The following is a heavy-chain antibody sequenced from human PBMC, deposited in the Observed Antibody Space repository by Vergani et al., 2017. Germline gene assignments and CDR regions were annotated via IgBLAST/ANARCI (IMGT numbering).Heavy chain of an antibody. Sequence: EVQLLESGGGLVQPGGSLRLSCAASGFTFSSYAMSWVRQAPGKGLEWVSAISGSGGSTYYADSVKGRFTIARDNSKNTLYLQMNSLRDEDTAVYYCAKETWSRSWYPLGYFGYWGQGTLVTVSS. CDR3: AKETWSRSWYPLGYFGY. CDR2: ISGSGGST. CDR1: GFTFSSYA. V-gene: IGHV3-23*01. J-gene: IGHJ4*02. D-gene: IGHD6-13*01.